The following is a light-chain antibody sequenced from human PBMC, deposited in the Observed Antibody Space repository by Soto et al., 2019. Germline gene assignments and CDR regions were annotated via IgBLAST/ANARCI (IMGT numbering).Light chain of an antibody. Sequence: DIVLTQSPGTLSLSPGDRATLSCRASQSVGDTYLAWYQQKPGQAPRLLMYSTFIRATGIPDRFSGSGSGTDFTLTISRLDPEDFAVYYCQHYDRAPMWTFGQGTKVDIK. J-gene: IGKJ1*01. CDR3: QHYDRAPMWT. CDR2: STF. V-gene: IGKV3-20*01. CDR1: QSVGDTY.